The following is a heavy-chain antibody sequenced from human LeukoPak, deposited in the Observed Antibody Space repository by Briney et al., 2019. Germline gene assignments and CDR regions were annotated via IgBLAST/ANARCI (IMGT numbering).Heavy chain of an antibody. J-gene: IGHJ4*02. CDR1: GFTVDSKY. D-gene: IGHD2-2*01. CDR3: ARARVRLYCSSTSCFLTPFDH. V-gene: IGHV3-66*01. CDR2: IYSGGTT. Sequence: PGGSLRLSCAASGFTVDSKYMSWVRQAPGKGLEWVSVIYSGGTTYYADSVKGRFTISRDNSKNTLYLQMNSLRAEDTAVYYCARARVRLYCSSTSCFLTPFDHWGQGTLVTVSS.